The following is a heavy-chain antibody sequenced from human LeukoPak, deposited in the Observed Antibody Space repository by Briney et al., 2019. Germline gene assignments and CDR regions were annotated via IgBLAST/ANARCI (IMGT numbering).Heavy chain of an antibody. CDR2: IYNTVTT. CDR1: GGSISSYY. Sequence: SETLSLTCSVSGGSISSYYWSWIRQPPGKGLEWIGYIYNTVTTNYNPSLKSRVTISVDTSKSQFSLRLTSVTAADTAVYYCARDVRFSLWGQGTLVTVSS. CDR3: ARDVRFSL. J-gene: IGHJ4*02. V-gene: IGHV4-59*01.